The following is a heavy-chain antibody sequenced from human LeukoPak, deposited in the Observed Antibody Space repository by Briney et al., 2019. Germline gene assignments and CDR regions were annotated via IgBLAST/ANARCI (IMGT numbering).Heavy chain of an antibody. V-gene: IGHV3-74*01. CDR3: ARVPDCSSTSCYRVGYYYYMDV. Sequence: GGSLRLSCAASGFTVSSNYMSWVRQAPGKGLEWVSVINSDGSSTNSADSVKGRFTISRDNAKNTLYPQMSSLRAEDTAVYYCARVPDCSSTSCYRVGYYYYMDVWGKGTTVTVSS. CDR2: INSDGSST. D-gene: IGHD2-2*01. J-gene: IGHJ6*03. CDR1: GFTVSSNY.